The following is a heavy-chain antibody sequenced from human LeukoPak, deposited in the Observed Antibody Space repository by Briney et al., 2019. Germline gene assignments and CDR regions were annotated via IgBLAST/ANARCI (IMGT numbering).Heavy chain of an antibody. CDR3: ARLTKTEQPHNWFDP. J-gene: IGHJ5*02. Sequence: GESLKISCKGSGYSFTSYWIGWVRQMPGKGLEWMGIIYRGDSDTRYSPSFQGQVTISADKSISTAYLQWSSLKASDTAMYYCARLTKTEQPHNWFDPWGQGTLVTVSS. CDR2: IYRGDSDT. V-gene: IGHV5-51*01. D-gene: IGHD6-13*01. CDR1: GYSFTSYW.